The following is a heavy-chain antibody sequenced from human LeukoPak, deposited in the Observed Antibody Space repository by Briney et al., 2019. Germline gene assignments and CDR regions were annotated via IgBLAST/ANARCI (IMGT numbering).Heavy chain of an antibody. Sequence: ASVKVSCKASGYTFTGYYMHWVRQAPGQGLEWMGWINPNSGGTKYAQKFQGRVTMTRDTSISTAYMELSRLRSDDTAVYYCARVPYYDSSGYYLLFDYWGQGTLVTVSS. D-gene: IGHD3-22*01. V-gene: IGHV1-2*02. CDR1: GYTFTGYY. J-gene: IGHJ4*02. CDR3: ARVPYYDSSGYYLLFDY. CDR2: INPNSGGT.